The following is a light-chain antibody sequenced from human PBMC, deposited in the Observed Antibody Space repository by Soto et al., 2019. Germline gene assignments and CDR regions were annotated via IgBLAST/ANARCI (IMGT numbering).Light chain of an antibody. Sequence: ELVLTQSPGTLSFSPGERAALSCRASQSVSSTYLAWYQQKPGQAPRLLIYGASSRATGIPDRFSGSGSGTDFTLTISRLEPEDFAVYYCQQHGSSQTFGGGTRWIS. V-gene: IGKV3-20*01. CDR2: GAS. CDR3: QQHGSSQT. J-gene: IGKJ4*01. CDR1: QSVSSTY.